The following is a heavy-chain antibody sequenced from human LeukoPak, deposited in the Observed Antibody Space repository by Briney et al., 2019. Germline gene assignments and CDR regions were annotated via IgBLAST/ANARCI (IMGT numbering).Heavy chain of an antibody. V-gene: IGHV4-59*01. CDR3: ARDTGGSPFDS. D-gene: IGHD3-10*01. J-gene: IGHJ4*02. Sequence: NTSETLSLTCTVSSASMTNYYWSWIRQPPGKGLEWIGYIYYSGSTNYNPSLKSRVTISVDTSKNQFSLKLSSVTAADTAVYHCARDTGGSPFDSWGQGTLVTVSS. CDR1: SASMTNYY. CDR2: IYYSGST.